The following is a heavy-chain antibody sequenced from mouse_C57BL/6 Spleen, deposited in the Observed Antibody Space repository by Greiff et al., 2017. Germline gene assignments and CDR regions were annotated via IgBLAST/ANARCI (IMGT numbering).Heavy chain of an antibody. J-gene: IGHJ1*03. CDR2: IDPNSGGT. D-gene: IGHD2-1*01. V-gene: IGHV1-72*01. CDR1: GYTFTSYW. Sequence: VQLQQPGAELVKPGASVKLSCKASGYTFTSYWMHWVKQRPGRGLEWIGRIDPNSGGTKYNEKFKSKATLTVDKPSSTAYMQLSSLTSEDSAVYYCAKGGVIYYGNFWYFDVWGTGTTVTVSS. CDR3: AKGGVIYYGNFWYFDV.